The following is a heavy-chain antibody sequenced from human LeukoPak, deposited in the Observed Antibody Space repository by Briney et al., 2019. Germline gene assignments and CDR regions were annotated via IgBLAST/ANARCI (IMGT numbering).Heavy chain of an antibody. CDR3: ARQYCNGGSCYSGFDY. CDR2: IYHSGST. J-gene: IGHJ4*02. D-gene: IGHD2-15*01. V-gene: IGHV4-38-2*02. CDR1: SYSISSGYY. Sequence: SETLSLTCTVSSYSISSGYYWGWIRQPPGKGLEWIGSIYHSGSTYYNPSLKSRVTISVDKPKNQFFLKLTSATAADTAVYYCARQYCNGGSCYSGFDYWGQGALVTVSS.